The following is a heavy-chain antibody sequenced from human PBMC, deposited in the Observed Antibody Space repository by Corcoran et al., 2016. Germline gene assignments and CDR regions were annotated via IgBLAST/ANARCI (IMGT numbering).Heavy chain of an antibody. J-gene: IGHJ4*02. CDR2: IKQDGSEK. D-gene: IGHD2-2*01. CDR1: GFTFSSYW. Sequence: EVQLVESGGGLVQPGGSLRLSCAASGFTFSSYWMSWVRQAPGKGLEGVANIKQDGSEKYYVDSVKGRFTISRDNAKNSLYLQRNRMSAEDTAVYYCARPFPCRRRTSCPAPYWGQGTLGTVFS. CDR3: ARPFPCRRRTSCPAPY. V-gene: IGHV3-7*03.